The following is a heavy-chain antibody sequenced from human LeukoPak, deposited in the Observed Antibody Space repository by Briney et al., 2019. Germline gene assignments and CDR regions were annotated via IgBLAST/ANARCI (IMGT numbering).Heavy chain of an antibody. Sequence: QPGGSLRLACAASGFTFSGSAMHWVRQASGKGLEWVSRIRSKANSYATAYAASVKGRFTISRDDSKNTAYLQMNSLKTEDTAVYYCMLYTQTDDYGDYVGYYYGMDVWGQGTTVTVSS. D-gene: IGHD4-17*01. CDR1: GFTFSGSA. CDR2: IRSKANSYAT. V-gene: IGHV3-73*01. CDR3: MLYTQTDDYGDYVGYYYGMDV. J-gene: IGHJ6*02.